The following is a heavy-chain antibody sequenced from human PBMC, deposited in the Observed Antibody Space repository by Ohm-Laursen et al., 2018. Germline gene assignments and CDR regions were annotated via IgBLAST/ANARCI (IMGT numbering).Heavy chain of an antibody. CDR2: IKEDGSVK. D-gene: IGHD6-19*01. CDR3: AREELESSGWAD. CDR1: GFTFSSYW. J-gene: IGHJ4*02. Sequence: SLRLSCAASGFTFSSYWMTWVRQASGKGLEWVANIKEDGSVKQYVGSVKGRFTISRDNAKNTLYLQMNSLRAEDTAVYYCAREELESSGWADWGQGTLVTVSS. V-gene: IGHV3-7*01.